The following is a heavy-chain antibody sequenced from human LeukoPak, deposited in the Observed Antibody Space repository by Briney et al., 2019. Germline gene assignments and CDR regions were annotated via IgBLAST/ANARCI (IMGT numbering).Heavy chain of an antibody. CDR3: AREIKDYYDSSGYLTFDY. Sequence: GGSLRLSCAASGFAVSSNYMSWVRQAPGKGLEWVSLIYSGGTTYYADSVKGRFTISRDNAKSSLYLQMNSLRAEDTAVYYCAREIKDYYDSSGYLTFDYWGQGTLVTVSS. D-gene: IGHD3-22*01. CDR2: IYSGGTT. V-gene: IGHV3-66*01. J-gene: IGHJ4*02. CDR1: GFAVSSNY.